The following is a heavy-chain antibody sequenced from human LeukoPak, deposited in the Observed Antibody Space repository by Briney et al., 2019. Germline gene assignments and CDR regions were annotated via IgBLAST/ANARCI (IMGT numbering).Heavy chain of an antibody. CDR2: IWYDGSNK. D-gene: IGHD2-2*01. CDR1: GFTFSSYG. CDR3: ARDFLLSPGSIDI. Sequence: GGSLRLSCAASGFTFSSYGMHWVRQAPDKGLEWVAVIWYDGSNKYYADSVKGRFTISRDNSKNTLYLQMNSLRAEDTAVYYCARDFLLSPGSIDIWGQGTMVTVSS. V-gene: IGHV3-33*01. J-gene: IGHJ3*02.